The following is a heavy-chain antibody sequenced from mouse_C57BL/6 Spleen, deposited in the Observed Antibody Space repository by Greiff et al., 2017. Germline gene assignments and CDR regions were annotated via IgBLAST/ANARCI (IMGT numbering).Heavy chain of an antibody. CDR1: GYTFTSYW. CDR3: ARFGDYAWFAY. V-gene: IGHV1-72*01. D-gene: IGHD2-4*01. J-gene: IGHJ3*01. Sequence: QVQLKQPGAELVKPGASVKLSCKASGYTFTSYWMHWVKQRPGRGLEWIGRIDPNSGGTKYNEKFKSKATLTVDKPSSSAYMQLSSLTSADSAVYYCARFGDYAWFAYWGQGTLVTVSA. CDR2: IDPNSGGT.